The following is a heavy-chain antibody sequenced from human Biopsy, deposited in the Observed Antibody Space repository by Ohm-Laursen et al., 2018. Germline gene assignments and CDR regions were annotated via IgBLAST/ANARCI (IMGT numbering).Heavy chain of an antibody. J-gene: IGHJ4*02. Sequence: GSSVEVSCKASGYTFTNYDINWVRQAPGQGPEWMGWVNPNSGNTGYAQKFQGRVAMTRSTSISTAYMELSSLTSEDTAVYYCAREPFGQQLGPFDYWGQGALVIVSS. CDR1: GYTFTNYD. CDR2: VNPNSGNT. V-gene: IGHV1-8*01. D-gene: IGHD6-13*01. CDR3: AREPFGQQLGPFDY.